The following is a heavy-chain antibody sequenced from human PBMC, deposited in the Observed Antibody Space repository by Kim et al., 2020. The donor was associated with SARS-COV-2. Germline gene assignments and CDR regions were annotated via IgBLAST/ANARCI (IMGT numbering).Heavy chain of an antibody. Sequence: SEKYYVDSVKGRFTISRDNAKNSLYLQMNSLRAEDTAVYYCAREYGGPDYWGQGTLVTVSS. CDR3: AREYGGPDY. D-gene: IGHD4-17*01. CDR2: SEK. V-gene: IGHV3-7*03. J-gene: IGHJ4*02.